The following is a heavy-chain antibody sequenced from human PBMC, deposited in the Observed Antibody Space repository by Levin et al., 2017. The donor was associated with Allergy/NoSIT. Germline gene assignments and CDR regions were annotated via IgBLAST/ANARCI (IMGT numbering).Heavy chain of an antibody. CDR3: AREEGWGYHYGMDV. CDR1: GFTFTSFW. D-gene: IGHD3-16*02. J-gene: IGHJ6*02. V-gene: IGHV3-7*01. Sequence: GESLKISCAASGFTFTSFWMTWVRQAPGKGLEWVANIKQDGSETYYVDSVKGRFTISRDNAKNSVYLQMNSLRVDDTAVYYCAREEGWGYHYGMDVWGQGTTVTVPS. CDR2: IKQDGSET.